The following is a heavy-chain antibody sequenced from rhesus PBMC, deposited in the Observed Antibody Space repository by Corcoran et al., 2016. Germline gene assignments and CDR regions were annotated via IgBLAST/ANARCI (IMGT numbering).Heavy chain of an antibody. CDR2: IYGSGSST. D-gene: IGHD3-28*01. CDR1: GGSISSSY. Sequence: QLQLQESGPGLVKPSETLSVTCAVSGGSISSSYWSWIRQAPGKGLEWIGYIYGSGSSTNYNPSLKWRVTLSVDTSKNQLSLKLSSVTAADTAVYYCASSPGYYWYFDLWGPGTPITISS. J-gene: IGHJ2*01. CDR3: ASSPGYYWYFDL. V-gene: IGHV4-169*02.